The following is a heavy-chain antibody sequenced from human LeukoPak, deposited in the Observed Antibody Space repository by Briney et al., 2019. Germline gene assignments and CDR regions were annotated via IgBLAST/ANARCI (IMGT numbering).Heavy chain of an antibody. D-gene: IGHD3-10*01. J-gene: IGHJ4*02. CDR2: IYYSGST. Sequence: SETLSLTCTVSGGSISSYYWSWIRQPPGKGLEWIGYIYYSGSTNYNPSLKSRVTISVDTSKNQFSLKLSSVTAADTAVYYCARSQTVYGSLYYFGYWGQGTLVTVSS. CDR3: ARSQTVYGSLYYFGY. CDR1: GGSISSYY. V-gene: IGHV4-59*01.